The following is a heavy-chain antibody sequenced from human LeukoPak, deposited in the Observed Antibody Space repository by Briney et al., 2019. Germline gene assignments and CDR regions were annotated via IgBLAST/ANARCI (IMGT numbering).Heavy chain of an antibody. Sequence: GGSLRLSCAASGFTVSSDYMSWVRQAPGKGLEWVSVIYSGGSTYYADSVKGRFTISRDNSKNTLYLQMNSRRAEDTAVYYCARDSMEGSSWYYYYYYMDVWGKGTTVTVSS. CDR1: GFTVSSDY. D-gene: IGHD6-13*01. CDR2: IYSGGST. CDR3: ARDSMEGSSWYYYYYYMDV. J-gene: IGHJ6*03. V-gene: IGHV3-53*01.